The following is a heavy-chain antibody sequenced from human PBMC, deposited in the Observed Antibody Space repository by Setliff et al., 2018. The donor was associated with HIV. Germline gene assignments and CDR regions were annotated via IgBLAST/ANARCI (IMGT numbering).Heavy chain of an antibody. CDR1: GLAIGSSW. V-gene: IGHV3-7*03. CDR2: IKEDGSDK. J-gene: IGHJ5*02. CDR3: ANLWELGA. Sequence: GGSLRLSCAASGLAIGSSWMSWVRQAPGKGLEWVALIKEDGSDKKYVDSVKGRFTISRDNGWNPVYLQMNSLRDEDTAVYLCANLWELGAWGQGTLVTVSS. D-gene: IGHD3-16*01.